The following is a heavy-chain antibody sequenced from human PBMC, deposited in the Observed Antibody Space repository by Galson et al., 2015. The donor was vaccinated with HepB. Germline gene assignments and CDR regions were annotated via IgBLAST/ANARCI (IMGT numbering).Heavy chain of an antibody. Sequence: LRLSCAASGFTFSSYEMNWVRQAPGKGLEWVSYISSSGSTIYYADSVKGRFTISRDNAKNSLYLQMNSLRAEDTAVYYCARVRRSGYENTGFDYWGQGTLVTVSS. CDR1: GFTFSSYE. V-gene: IGHV3-48*03. J-gene: IGHJ4*02. D-gene: IGHD5-12*01. CDR3: ARVRRSGYENTGFDY. CDR2: ISSSGSTI.